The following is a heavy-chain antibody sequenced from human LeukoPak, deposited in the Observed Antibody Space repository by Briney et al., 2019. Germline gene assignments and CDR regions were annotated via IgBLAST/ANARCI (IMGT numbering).Heavy chain of an antibody. J-gene: IGHJ4*02. CDR3: ARDGTAAGLYFDL. V-gene: IGHV3-7*01. CDR1: GITFNKYA. D-gene: IGHD6-13*01. CDR2: IRQDGGEK. Sequence: GGSLRLSCAASGITFNKYAMSWVRQAPGKGLEWVASIRQDGGEKSYVDSVKGRLTISRDNTKNSLYLQISSLRAEDTGVYYCARDGTAAGLYFDLWGQGTLVTVSS.